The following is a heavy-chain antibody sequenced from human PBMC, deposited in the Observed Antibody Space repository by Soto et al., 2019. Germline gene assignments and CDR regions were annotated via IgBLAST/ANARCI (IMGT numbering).Heavy chain of an antibody. Sequence: QITLKESGPTLVKPTQTLTLTCAFSGFSLNTRGVGVGWIRQPPGKALEWLALIYWDNDKRYSPSLKSRLTIXTXXPTHHVVLMMTDMDPVDTATYYCAHNNYYGSGSVYWGQGTLVTVSS. CDR2: IYWDNDK. CDR1: GFSLNTRGVG. J-gene: IGHJ4*02. CDR3: AHNNYYGSGSVY. V-gene: IGHV2-5*02. D-gene: IGHD3-10*01.